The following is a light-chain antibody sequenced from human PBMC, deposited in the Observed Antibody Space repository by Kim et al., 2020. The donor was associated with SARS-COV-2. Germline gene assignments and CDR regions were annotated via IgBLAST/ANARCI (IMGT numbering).Light chain of an antibody. Sequence: SYELTQPPSVSVAPGKTARITCGGNNIGSKSVHWYQQKPGQAPVLVIYYDIDRPSGIPERFSGSNSGNTATLTISRVEAGDEADYYCQVWDSSSDHWVFG. CDR2: YDI. CDR3: QVWDSSSDHWV. J-gene: IGLJ3*02. V-gene: IGLV3-21*04. CDR1: NIGSKS.